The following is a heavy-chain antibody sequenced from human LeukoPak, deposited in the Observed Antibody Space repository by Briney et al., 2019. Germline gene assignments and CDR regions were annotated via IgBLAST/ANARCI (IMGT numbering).Heavy chain of an antibody. D-gene: IGHD3-22*01. CDR2: IIPILGIA. Sequence: ASVKVSCKASGGTFSSYAISWVRQAPGQGLEWMGRIIPILGIANYAQKFQGRVTITADKSTSTAYMELSSLRSEDTAVYYCARDLSSYGSSGYYGYWGQGTLVTVSS. V-gene: IGHV1-69*04. CDR3: ARDLSSYGSSGYYGY. J-gene: IGHJ4*02. CDR1: GGTFSSYA.